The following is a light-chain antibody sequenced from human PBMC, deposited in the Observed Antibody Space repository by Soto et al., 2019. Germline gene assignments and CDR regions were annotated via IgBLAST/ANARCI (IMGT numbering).Light chain of an antibody. Sequence: DIQMTQSPSSLSASVGDRVTITCRASQTISTYLNWYQQEPGKAPKLLIYAASSLQSGVPSRFSGSGCGTDFTLTIRSLQPEDFAAYYCQQSHGIPYTFGQGTKLEIK. V-gene: IGKV1-39*01. CDR3: QQSHGIPYT. CDR2: AAS. J-gene: IGKJ2*01. CDR1: QTISTY.